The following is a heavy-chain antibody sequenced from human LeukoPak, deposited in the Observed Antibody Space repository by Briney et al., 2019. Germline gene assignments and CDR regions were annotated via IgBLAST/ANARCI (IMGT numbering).Heavy chain of an antibody. CDR2: ISPDGSTT. J-gene: IGHJ4*02. V-gene: IGHV3-74*01. CDR1: GFTFSNYW. Sequence: GGSLRLSCAASGFTFSNYWMHWVRQAPGKGLVWVSHISPDGSTTNYADSVKARFTISRDNAKNTLFLQMNSLRAEDTAVYYCARGDTVALDCWGQGTLVTVSS. CDR3: ARGDTVALDC. D-gene: IGHD6-19*01.